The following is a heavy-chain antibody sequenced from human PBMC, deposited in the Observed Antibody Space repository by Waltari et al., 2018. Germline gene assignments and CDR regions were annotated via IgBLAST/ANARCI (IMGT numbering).Heavy chain of an antibody. J-gene: IGHJ5*02. D-gene: IGHD2-21*01. CDR3: ARNVKGTVVTPYRGWFDP. CDR1: GGTFSSYA. V-gene: IGHV1-69*04. CDR2: IIPILGIA. Sequence: QVQLVQSGAEVKKPGSSVKVSCKASGGTFSSYAISWVRQVPGQGLEWMGRIIPILGIANYAQKFQGRVTITADKSTSTAYMELSSLRSEDTAVYYCARNVKGTVVTPYRGWFDPWGQGTLVTVSS.